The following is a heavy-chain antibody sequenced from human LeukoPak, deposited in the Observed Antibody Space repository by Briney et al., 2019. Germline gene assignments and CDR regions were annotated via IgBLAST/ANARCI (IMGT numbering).Heavy chain of an antibody. CDR2: INPTDGST. Sequence: ASVKVSCKASGYTFTRYYMHRVRQAPGQGLEWMGIINPTDGSTSYAQKFQGRVTMTRDTSTSTVYMDLSSLRSEDTAVYYCSRELIGYCSSTSCPPFDYWGQGTLVTVSS. V-gene: IGHV1-46*01. J-gene: IGHJ4*02. CDR3: SRELIGYCSSTSCPPFDY. CDR1: GYTFTRYY. D-gene: IGHD2-2*01.